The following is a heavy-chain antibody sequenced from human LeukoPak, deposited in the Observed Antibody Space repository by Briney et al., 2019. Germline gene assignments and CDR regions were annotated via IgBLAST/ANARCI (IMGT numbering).Heavy chain of an antibody. Sequence: GGSLRLSCAASGFSFSNYAMNWVRQAPGKGLEWVSSIRGNGGSTYYAASVKGRFVISRDNSKNTLYLQMMGLRAEDTAVYYCAKDIDTTVVLDAFDMWGQGTLVAVSS. V-gene: IGHV3-23*01. CDR2: IRGNGGST. CDR3: AKDIDTTVVLDAFDM. J-gene: IGHJ3*02. D-gene: IGHD4-23*01. CDR1: GFSFSNYA.